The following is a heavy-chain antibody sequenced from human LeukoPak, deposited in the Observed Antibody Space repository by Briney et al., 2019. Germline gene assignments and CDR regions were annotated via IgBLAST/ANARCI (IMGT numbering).Heavy chain of an antibody. CDR1: GGTSNKYA. D-gene: IGHD3-22*01. CDR3: VRDNYDTSGHNAEYFHL. J-gene: IGHJ1*01. CDR2: LIPIFGME. V-gene: IGHV1-69*13. Sequence: ASVKVSCKASGGTSNKYAISWVRQAPGQGLEWMGRLIPIFGMENYTQKFQGRLTITADDSTSVAYMELSSLRSEDTAIYYCVRDNYDTSGHNAEYFHLWGQGTLVTVSS.